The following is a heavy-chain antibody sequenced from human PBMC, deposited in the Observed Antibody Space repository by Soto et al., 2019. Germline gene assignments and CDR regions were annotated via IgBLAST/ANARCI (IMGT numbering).Heavy chain of an antibody. V-gene: IGHV1-3*01. D-gene: IGHD6-19*01. CDR2: INAGNGNT. CDR1: GYTFTDYA. Sequence: QVQLVQSGAEVKKPGASVKVSCKASGYTFTDYAMHWVRQAPGQGLEWMGWINAGNGNTKYSQNLQGRVTITRDTSASTAYMEPSSLRSEDTAVYYCARRSYSSGWGFDYWGQGTLVTVSS. CDR3: ARRSYSSGWGFDY. J-gene: IGHJ4*02.